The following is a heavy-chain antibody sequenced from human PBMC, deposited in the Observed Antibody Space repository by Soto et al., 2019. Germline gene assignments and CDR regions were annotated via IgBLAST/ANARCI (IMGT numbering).Heavy chain of an antibody. CDR1: GFTFSSSA. J-gene: IGHJ4*02. V-gene: IGHV3-23*01. CDR3: AKDRHYPRDYFHY. D-gene: IGHD3-10*01. CDR2: VSAHGQGI. Sequence: EVQLLESGGGLVQPGGSLRLSCAASGFTFSSSAISWVRQALGKGLEWVSAVSAHGQGIDYADSVWGRFTISRDHSKTTVFPHMPSLRAEDTAVYYCAKDRHYPRDYFHYWGQVTLVTVSS.